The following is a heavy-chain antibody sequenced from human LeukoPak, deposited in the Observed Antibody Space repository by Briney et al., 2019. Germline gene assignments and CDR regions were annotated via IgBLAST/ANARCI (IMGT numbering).Heavy chain of an antibody. CDR3: AKGADSSGKYYFDY. CDR2: ISGSGGST. Sequence: GGYLRRYGAASGFTFSSYAMSWVRQAPGKGLEWVSAISGSGGSTYYADSVKGRFTISRDNSKNTLYLQMNSLRAEDTAVYYCAKGADSSGKYYFDYWGQGTLVTVSS. CDR1: GFTFSSYA. J-gene: IGHJ4*02. V-gene: IGHV3-23*01. D-gene: IGHD3-22*01.